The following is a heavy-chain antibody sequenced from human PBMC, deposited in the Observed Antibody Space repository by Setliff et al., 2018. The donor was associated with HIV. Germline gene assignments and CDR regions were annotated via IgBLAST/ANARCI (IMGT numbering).Heavy chain of an antibody. V-gene: IGHV1-18*01. CDR3: ARGLPADGYAFDL. CDR1: GYTFTSYA. Sequence: ASVKVSCKASGYTFTSYAFNWVRQAPGQGLEWMGWINVHNGDTKFAQRFQDRLTMTTDTSTTTAYMDLRSLRSDDTAVYYCARGLPADGYAFDLWGQGTMVTVSS. CDR2: INVHNGDT. J-gene: IGHJ3*01. D-gene: IGHD6-13*01.